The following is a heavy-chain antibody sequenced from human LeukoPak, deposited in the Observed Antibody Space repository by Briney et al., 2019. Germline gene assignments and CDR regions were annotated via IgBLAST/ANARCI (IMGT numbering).Heavy chain of an antibody. CDR3: ARARYCSGGSCYAEY. V-gene: IGHV5-10-1*01. CDR2: IDPVNSYT. D-gene: IGHD2-15*01. CDR1: GYDFANYW. J-gene: IGHJ4*02. Sequence: GESLRISCQGSGYDFANYWIIWVRQMPGRGLEWMGKIDPVNSYTDYGPSFQGRVTLSADKSISTAYLQWDSLKASDTAMYYCARARYCSGGSCYAEYWGQGTLVIVSS.